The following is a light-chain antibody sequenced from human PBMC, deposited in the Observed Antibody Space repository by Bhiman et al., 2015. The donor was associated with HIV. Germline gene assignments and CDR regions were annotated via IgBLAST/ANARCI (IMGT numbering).Light chain of an antibody. V-gene: IGLV2-8*01. CDR3: CSYAGSGNFEV. CDR2: DVN. Sequence: QSALTQPPSASGSPGQSVTISCTGTSSDVGGYNYVSWFQQHPGKAPKLIIYDVNKRPSGVSNRFSGSKSGNTASLTISALQAEDEADYYCCSYAGSGNFEVFGGGTKLTVL. CDR1: SSDVGGYNY. J-gene: IGLJ2*01.